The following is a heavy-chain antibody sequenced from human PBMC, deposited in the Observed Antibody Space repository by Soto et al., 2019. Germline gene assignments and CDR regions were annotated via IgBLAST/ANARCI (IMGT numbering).Heavy chain of an antibody. CDR2: VYYTGST. CDR1: SGPSRSHN. J-gene: IGHJ6*02. Sequence: QVQLQQSGPGLVKPSETLSLTCTVSSGPSRSHNWGWIRQPPGRGLEWIGYVYYTGSTSYNPAPKSRVTISADTSTYHISLTLSSVPAADTAVYYCVRQGIGDLHGLVDVWGQGTTVSVSS. D-gene: IGHD3-10*01. V-gene: IGHV4-59*08. CDR3: VRQGIGDLHGLVDV.